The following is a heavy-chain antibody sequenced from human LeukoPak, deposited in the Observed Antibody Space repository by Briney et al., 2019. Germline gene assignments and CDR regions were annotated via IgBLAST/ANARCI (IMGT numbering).Heavy chain of an antibody. CDR2: INHSGST. V-gene: IGHV4-34*01. CDR1: GGSFSGYY. CDR3: ARVPYGSGWYRDFDY. Sequence: TSETLSLTCAVYGGSFSGYYWSWIRQPPGKELEWIGEINHSGSTNYNPSLKSRVTISVDTSKNQFPLKLSSVTAADTAVYYCARVPYGSGWYRDFDYWGQGTLVTVSS. D-gene: IGHD6-19*01. J-gene: IGHJ4*02.